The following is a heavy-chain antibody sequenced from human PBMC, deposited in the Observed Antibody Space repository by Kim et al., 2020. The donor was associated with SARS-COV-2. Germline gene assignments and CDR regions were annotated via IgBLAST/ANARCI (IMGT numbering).Heavy chain of an antibody. D-gene: IGHD6-13*01. CDR3: ARGGAAAGG. V-gene: IGHV4-34*01. J-gene: IGHJ4*02. Sequence: GSTNYNPSLKSRVTISVDTSKNQFSLKLSSVTAADTAVYYCARGGAAAGGWGQGTLVTVSS. CDR2: GST.